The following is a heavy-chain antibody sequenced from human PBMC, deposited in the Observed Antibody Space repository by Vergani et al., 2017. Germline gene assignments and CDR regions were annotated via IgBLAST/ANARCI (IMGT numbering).Heavy chain of an antibody. CDR3: AKAYSPYYYYYMDV. D-gene: IGHD4-11*01. J-gene: IGHJ6*03. CDR1: GFTFSSYG. Sequence: QVQLVESGGGVVQPGRSLRLSCAASGFTFSSYGMHWVRQAPGKWLEWVAIISYDGSNKYYADSVKGRFTISRDNSKNTLYLQMNSLRAEDTAVYYCAKAYSPYYYYYMDVWGKGTTVTVSS. CDR2: ISYDGSNK. V-gene: IGHV3-30*18.